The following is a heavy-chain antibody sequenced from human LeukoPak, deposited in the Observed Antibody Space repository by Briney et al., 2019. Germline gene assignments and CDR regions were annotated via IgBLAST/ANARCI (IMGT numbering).Heavy chain of an antibody. D-gene: IGHD3-10*01. CDR1: GFTFSSYA. V-gene: IGHV3-30-3*01. CDR3: AREYTYYYGSGSFSNRNYFDH. J-gene: IGHJ4*02. Sequence: GGSLRLSCAASGFTFSSYAMHWVRQAPGKGLEWVAVISYGGSNKYYADSVKGRFTISRDNAKNSLYLQMNSLRAEDTAVYYCAREYTYYYGSGSFSNRNYFDHWGQGTLVTVSS. CDR2: ISYGGSNK.